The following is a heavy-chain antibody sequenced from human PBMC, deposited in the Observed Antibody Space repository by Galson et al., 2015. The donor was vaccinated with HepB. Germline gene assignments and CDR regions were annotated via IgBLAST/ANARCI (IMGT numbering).Heavy chain of an antibody. V-gene: IGHV3-7*03. CDR3: VRDIKGNNY. CDR2: IKQDGSEK. CDR1: GFTFNTYW. D-gene: IGHD3-10*01. J-gene: IGHJ4*02. Sequence: SLRLSCAASGFTFNTYWMSWVRQALGKGLEWVANIKQDGSEKYYVDSVKGRFTIFRDNAKNSLYLQMNSRRGEDTAVYYCVRDIKGNNYWGQGTLVTVSS.